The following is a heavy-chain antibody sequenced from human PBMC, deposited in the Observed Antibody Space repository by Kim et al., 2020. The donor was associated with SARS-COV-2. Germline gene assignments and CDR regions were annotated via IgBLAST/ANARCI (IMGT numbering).Heavy chain of an antibody. D-gene: IGHD3-22*01. J-gene: IGHJ5*02. CDR1: GFTFDDYA. CDR2: ISWNSGSI. Sequence: GGSLRLSCAASGFTFDDYAMHWVRQAPGKGLEWVSGISWNSGSIGYADSVKGRFTISRDNAKNSLYLQMNSLRAEDTALYYCAKDIKPHFYDSSGYDPNWYDPWGQGTLVTVSS. CDR3: AKDIKPHFYDSSGYDPNWYDP. V-gene: IGHV3-9*01.